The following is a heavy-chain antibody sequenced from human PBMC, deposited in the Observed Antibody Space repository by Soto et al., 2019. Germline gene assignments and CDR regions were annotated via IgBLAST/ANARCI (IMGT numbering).Heavy chain of an antibody. CDR3: VYRDFGNYFYQF. CDR2: IYWDDNE. D-gene: IGHD4-4*01. J-gene: IGHJ4*02. Sequence: QITLKESGPTLVKPTQPLTLTCTFSGFSLTTQGVHVGWIRQPPGKALEWLALIYWDDNEVYSPSLKNRLTITQDSSKSQGVLTLATVDPVDTATYYCVYRDFGNYFYQFWAQGILENVSS. V-gene: IGHV2-5*02. CDR1: GFSLTTQGVH.